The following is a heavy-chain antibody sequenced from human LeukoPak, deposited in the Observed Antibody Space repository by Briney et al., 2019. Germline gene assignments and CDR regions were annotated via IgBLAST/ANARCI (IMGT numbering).Heavy chain of an antibody. Sequence: GGSLRLSCAASGFTFSSYGMHWVRQAPGKGLEWVAVIWYDGSNKYYADSVKGRFTISRDNSKNTLYLQMNSLRAEDTAVYCCARVHLEWLVLGYFQHWGQGTLVTVSS. V-gene: IGHV3-33*01. CDR1: GFTFSSYG. D-gene: IGHD6-19*01. J-gene: IGHJ1*01. CDR2: IWYDGSNK. CDR3: ARVHLEWLVLGYFQH.